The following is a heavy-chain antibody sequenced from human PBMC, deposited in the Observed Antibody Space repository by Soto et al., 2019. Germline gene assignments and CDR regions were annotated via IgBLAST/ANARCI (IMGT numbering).Heavy chain of an antibody. CDR2: IYSGGST. J-gene: IGHJ4*02. Sequence: EMQLVESGGGLIQPGGSLRLSCAASGFTVSSNFMSWVRQAPGKGLEWVSVIYSGGSTYYADSVKGRFTISRDNSKNTLYLQMNSLRSEDTAVYYCASPGYSSGWYDYWGQGTLVTVSS. D-gene: IGHD6-19*01. CDR1: GFTVSSNF. V-gene: IGHV3-53*01. CDR3: ASPGYSSGWYDY.